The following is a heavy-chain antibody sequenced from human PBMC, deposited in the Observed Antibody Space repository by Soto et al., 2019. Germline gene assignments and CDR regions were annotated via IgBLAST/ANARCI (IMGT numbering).Heavy chain of an antibody. V-gene: IGHV2-5*01. J-gene: IGHJ5*02. D-gene: IGHD4-17*01. CDR3: AHRGYGDYPRDNWFDP. CDR2: IYWNEDK. Sequence: KESGPTLVKPTQTLTLTCTFSGFSLKTGGAGVGWIHQPPEKPLEWLAVIYWNEDKRYNPSLRSRLTITKDTSKNQVVLTITNMDPVDTATYYCAHRGYGDYPRDNWFDPWGQGTLVTVSS. CDR1: GFSLKTGGAG.